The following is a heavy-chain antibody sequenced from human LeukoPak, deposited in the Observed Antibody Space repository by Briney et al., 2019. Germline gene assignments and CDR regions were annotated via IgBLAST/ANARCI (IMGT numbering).Heavy chain of an antibody. Sequence: GGSLSLSCAASGFSFRTYAFHWVRLAPGKGLEWVAVISYDGGNKYYADSVKGRFTISRDNSNNTLYVQMNSLRAEDTAVYYCTRLYSNSWYFDYWGQGTLVTVSS. CDR2: ISYDGGNK. CDR1: GFSFRTYA. V-gene: IGHV3-30-3*01. J-gene: IGHJ4*02. CDR3: TRLYSNSWYFDY. D-gene: IGHD6-13*01.